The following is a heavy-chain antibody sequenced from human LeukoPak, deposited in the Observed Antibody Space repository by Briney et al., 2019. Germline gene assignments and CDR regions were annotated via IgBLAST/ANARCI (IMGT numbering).Heavy chain of an antibody. D-gene: IGHD1-26*01. Sequence: GGSLTLSCAASGFTFSGSAIHWVRQSSGKGLEWVGQIDKKDKGYATATAYAASVKGRFTISRDNSKNTLYLQMTSLGAEDTAVYYCARERSGSYYTDYWGQGGLVTVSS. CDR3: ARERSGSYYTDY. CDR2: IDKKDKGYATAT. J-gene: IGHJ4*02. CDR1: GFTFSGSA. V-gene: IGHV3-73*01.